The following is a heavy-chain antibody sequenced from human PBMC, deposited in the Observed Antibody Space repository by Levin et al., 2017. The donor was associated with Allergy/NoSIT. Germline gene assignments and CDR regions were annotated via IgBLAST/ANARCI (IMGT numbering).Heavy chain of an antibody. J-gene: IGHJ4*02. Sequence: GESLKISCKVSGYTLTELSMHWVRQAPGKGLEWMGGFDPEDGETIYAQKFQGRVTMTEDTSTDTAYMELSSLRSEDTAVYYCATEGWGFGGVIARGFDYWGQGTLVTVSS. D-gene: IGHD3-16*02. CDR2: FDPEDGET. V-gene: IGHV1-24*01. CDR3: ATEGWGFGGVIARGFDY. CDR1: GYTLTELS.